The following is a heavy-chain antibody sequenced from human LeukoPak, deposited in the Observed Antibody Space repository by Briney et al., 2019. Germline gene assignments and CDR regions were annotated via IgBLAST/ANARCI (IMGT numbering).Heavy chain of an antibody. V-gene: IGHV3-30*02. CDR3: AKDSLTGTGPYYFDC. CDR2: IRYDGINK. J-gene: IGHJ4*02. Sequence: GGSLRLSCAPSGFTFSSYGMHWVRQAPGKGLEWLAFIRYDGINKYYADSVKGRFTISRDNSKNTLYLQMNSLRAEDTAVYYCAKDSLTGTGPYYFDCWGQGTLVTVSS. D-gene: IGHD3-9*01. CDR1: GFTFSSYG.